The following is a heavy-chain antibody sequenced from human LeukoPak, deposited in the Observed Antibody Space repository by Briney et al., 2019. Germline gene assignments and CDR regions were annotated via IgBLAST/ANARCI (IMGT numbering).Heavy chain of an antibody. CDR3: ARDLSLGANTFA. V-gene: IGHV3-30*03. Sequence: GGSLRLSCAASGFTFSSYGMHWVRQAPGKGLEWVAVISYDGSNKYYADSVKGRFTISRDNSKNTLYLQMNSLRAEDTAVYYCARDLSLGANTFAWGEGTLVTVSS. J-gene: IGHJ4*02. CDR2: ISYDGSNK. D-gene: IGHD3-10*01. CDR1: GFTFSSYG.